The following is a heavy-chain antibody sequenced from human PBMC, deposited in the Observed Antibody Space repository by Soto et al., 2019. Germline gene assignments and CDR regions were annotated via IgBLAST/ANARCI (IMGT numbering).Heavy chain of an antibody. CDR3: ARGVTAGVDY. J-gene: IGHJ4*02. V-gene: IGHV1-8*01. Sequence: ASVKVSCKASGYSFTSLDINWVRQTTGQGLEWMGWMQPSSGRTGYAQRFQGRVTMTRDTSINTAYMELSSLTSDDTAFYYCARGVTAGVDYWGQGTLVTGSS. D-gene: IGHD1-26*01. CDR1: GYSFTSLD. CDR2: MQPSSGRT.